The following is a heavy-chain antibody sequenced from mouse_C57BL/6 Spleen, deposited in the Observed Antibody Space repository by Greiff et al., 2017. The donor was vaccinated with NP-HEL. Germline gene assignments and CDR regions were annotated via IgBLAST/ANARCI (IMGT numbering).Heavy chain of an antibody. CDR3: ASSYPYAMDY. Sequence: QVQLHQPGAELVKPGASVKLSCKASGYTFTSYWMHWVKQRPGRGLEWIGRIDPNSGGTKYNEKFKSKATLTVDKPSSTAYMQLSSLTSEDSAVYYCASSYPYAMDYWGQGTSVTVST. CDR2: IDPNSGGT. CDR1: GYTFTSYW. D-gene: IGHD1-1*01. J-gene: IGHJ4*01. V-gene: IGHV1-72*01.